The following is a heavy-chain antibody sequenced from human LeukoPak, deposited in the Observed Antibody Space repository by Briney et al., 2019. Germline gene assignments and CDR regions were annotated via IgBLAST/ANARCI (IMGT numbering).Heavy chain of an antibody. CDR2: FCLGRDT. J-gene: IGHJ4*02. CDR3: AGWASISRQPGGFFDH. CDR1: GGSVTNDFF. Sequence: SSETLSLTCTVSGGSVTNDFFWGWVRQPPGKELEWIGSFCLGRDTYYRPSLKSRVTISVDTSKNQFSLNLNSVTAADTAVYYCAGWASISRQPGGFFDHWGQGTLVTVSS. V-gene: IGHV4-38-2*02. D-gene: IGHD3-16*01.